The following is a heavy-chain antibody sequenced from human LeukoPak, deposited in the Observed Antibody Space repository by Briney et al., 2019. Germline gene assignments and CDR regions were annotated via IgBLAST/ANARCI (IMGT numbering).Heavy chain of an antibody. V-gene: IGHV6-1*01. J-gene: IGHJ3*02. CDR3: ARDKTQEISKAIAVAGDAFDI. Sequence: QTXXLTCAIXXDXXSXYSAXXKWVRQSPGRGLEWLGSTYYGAQRYKDYAISAKGLITISPDTSNNHFSLHLYSLTPEDTAVYYCARDKTQEISKAIAVAGDAFDIWGQGTMVTVAS. CDR2: TYYGAQRYK. CDR1: XDXXSXYSAX. D-gene: IGHD6-19*01.